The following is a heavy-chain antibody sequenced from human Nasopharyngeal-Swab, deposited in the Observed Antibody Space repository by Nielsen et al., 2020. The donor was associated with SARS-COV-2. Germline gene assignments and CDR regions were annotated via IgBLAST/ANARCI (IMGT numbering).Heavy chain of an antibody. CDR3: ARRRGPAYYYYMDV. J-gene: IGHJ6*03. CDR2: IYHTGST. CDR1: GDPTSRGDYY. Sequence: LRLSCSVSGDPTSRGDYYWSWIRQSPVKGLEWIGYIYHTGSTSYNPSLRSRVIISSDASKNQFSLRLSSVTAADTAMYYCARRRGPAYYYYMDVWGKGTPVTVSS. V-gene: IGHV4-30-4*01.